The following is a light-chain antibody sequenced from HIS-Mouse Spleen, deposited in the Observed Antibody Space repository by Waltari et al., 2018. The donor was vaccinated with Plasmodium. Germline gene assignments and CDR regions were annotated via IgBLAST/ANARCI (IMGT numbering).Light chain of an antibody. J-gene: IGLJ3*02. Sequence: SYELTQPPSVSVSPAQTARITCSRDALTTKYAYWYQQKSGQAPVLVIYEDRKRPSGIPERFSGSSSGTMATLTISGAQVEDEADYYCYSTDSSGNHRVFGGGTKLTVL. CDR2: EDR. V-gene: IGLV3-10*01. CDR3: YSTDSSGNHRV. CDR1: ALTTKY.